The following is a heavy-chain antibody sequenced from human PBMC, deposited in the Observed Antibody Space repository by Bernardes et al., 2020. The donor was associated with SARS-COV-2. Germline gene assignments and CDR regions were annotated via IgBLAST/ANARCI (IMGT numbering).Heavy chain of an antibody. CDR3: TPIFAWYGD. Sequence: GGSLILSCAASGFAFSNTWMNWVRQAPGKGLEWVGLIKTKTAGGATEYAAPVKGRFTISRDDSRNTLSLQMNSLQTEDTAVYYCTPIFAWYGDWGQGTLVTVSS. CDR2: IKTKTAGGAT. J-gene: IGHJ4*02. V-gene: IGHV3-15*07. D-gene: IGHD3-9*01. CDR1: GFAFSNTW.